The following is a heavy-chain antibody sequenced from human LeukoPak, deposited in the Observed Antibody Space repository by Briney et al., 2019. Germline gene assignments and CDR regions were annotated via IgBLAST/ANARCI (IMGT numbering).Heavy chain of an antibody. J-gene: IGHJ4*02. CDR2: IYTSGST. Sequence: SETLSLTCAVYGGSFSGYYWSWIRQPAGKGLEWIGRIYTSGSTNYNPSLKSRVTMSVDTSKNQFSLKLSSVTAADTAVYYCARGRYSSGWYDYWGQGTLVTVSS. V-gene: IGHV4-59*10. CDR3: ARGRYSSGWYDY. CDR1: GGSFSGYY. D-gene: IGHD6-19*01.